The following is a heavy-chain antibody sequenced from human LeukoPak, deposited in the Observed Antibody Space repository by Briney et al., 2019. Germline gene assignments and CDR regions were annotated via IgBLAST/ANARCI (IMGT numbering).Heavy chain of an antibody. CDR1: GFTFSSYS. D-gene: IGHD1-1*01. V-gene: IGHV3-21*01. CDR3: AREPRLRTAPSYNAFDI. J-gene: IGHJ3*02. CDR2: ISSSSSYI. Sequence: GGSLRLSCAASGFTFSSYSMNWVRQAPGKGLEWVSSISSSSSYIYYADSVKGRFTISRDNAKNSLYLQMNSLRAEDTAVYYCAREPRLRTAPSYNAFDIWGQGTMVTVSS.